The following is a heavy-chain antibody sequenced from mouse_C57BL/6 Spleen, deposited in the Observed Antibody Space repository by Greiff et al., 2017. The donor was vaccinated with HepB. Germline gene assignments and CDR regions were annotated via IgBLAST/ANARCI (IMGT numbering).Heavy chain of an antibody. D-gene: IGHD2-4*01. Sequence: EVQRVESGGGLVKPGGSLKLSCAASGFTFSSYAMSWVRQTPEKRLEWVATISDGGSYTYYPDNVKGRFTISRDNAKNNLYLQMSHLKSEDTAMYYCARDRGMIKSAMDYWGQGTSVTVSS. V-gene: IGHV5-4*01. CDR1: GFTFSSYA. J-gene: IGHJ4*01. CDR2: ISDGGSYT. CDR3: ARDRGMIKSAMDY.